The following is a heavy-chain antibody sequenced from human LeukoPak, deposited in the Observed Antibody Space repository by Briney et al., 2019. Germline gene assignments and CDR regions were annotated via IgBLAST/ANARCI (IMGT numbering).Heavy chain of an antibody. CDR3: STAKFDN. CDR2: INIDSITV. Sequence: PGGSLRLSCAAPGFPLSSYSINWVRQAPGKGLEWVSYINIDSITVNYADSVKGRFTIPRDNAKNSLYLQMNNLRAGNTAVYYCSTAKFDNWGQGTLVTVS. V-gene: IGHV3-48*01. J-gene: IGHJ4*02. CDR1: GFPLSSYS.